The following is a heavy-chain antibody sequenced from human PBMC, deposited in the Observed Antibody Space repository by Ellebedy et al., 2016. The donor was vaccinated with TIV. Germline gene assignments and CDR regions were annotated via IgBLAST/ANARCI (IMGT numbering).Heavy chain of an antibody. CDR3: ARSDIVVVPAAWNY. CDR1: GYTFTSYG. D-gene: IGHD2-2*01. J-gene: IGHJ4*02. V-gene: IGHV1-18*01. Sequence: ASVQVSCXASGYTFTSYGISWVRQAPGQGLEWMGWISAYNGNTNYAQKLQGRVTMTTDTSTSTAYMELRSLRSDDTAVYYCARSDIVVVPAAWNYWGQGTLVTVSS. CDR2: ISAYNGNT.